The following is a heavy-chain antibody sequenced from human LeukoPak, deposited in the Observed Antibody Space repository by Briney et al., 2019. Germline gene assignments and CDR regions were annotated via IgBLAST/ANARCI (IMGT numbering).Heavy chain of an antibody. CDR2: IEADAKSE. J-gene: IGHJ4*01. V-gene: IGHV3-7*01. CDR1: GFSFTTHW. D-gene: IGHD6-25*01. CDR3: AKDWRGGHTFDQ. Sequence: GRSLRLSCAASGFSFTTHWMSWVRQAPGKGLEWVANIEADAKSEYYVDSVKGRFTISRDNAKNSLFLQMNNLRAEDTAVYYCAKDWRGGHTFDQWGHGTLVTVSS.